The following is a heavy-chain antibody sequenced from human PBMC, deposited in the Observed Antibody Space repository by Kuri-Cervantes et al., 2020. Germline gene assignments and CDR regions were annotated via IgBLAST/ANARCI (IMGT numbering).Heavy chain of an antibody. CDR2: IYYSGST. CDR3: ARGGIERNVLRYFVWLLCWFDP. CDR1: GGSISSSSYY. J-gene: IGHJ5*02. D-gene: IGHD3-9*01. Sequence: SETRSLTCTVSGGSISSSSYYWGWIRQPPGKGLEWIGSIYYSGSTYYNPSLKSRVTISVDTSKNQFSLKLSSVTAADTAVYYCARGGIERNVLRYFVWLLCWFDPWGQGTLVTVSS. V-gene: IGHV4-39*07.